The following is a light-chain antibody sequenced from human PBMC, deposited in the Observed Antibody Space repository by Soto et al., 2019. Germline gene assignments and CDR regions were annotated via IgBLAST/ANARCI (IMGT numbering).Light chain of an antibody. CDR3: QQLFDSPIT. CDR1: QVISTS. CDR2: ADS. Sequence: DIQLTQSPSFLSPSIGYSVTITCRASQVISTSLAWYQVKPGKAPKILIYADSTLESGVPSRFSATVSGTEFSLTITSLQPEDFATYYCQQLFDSPITFGQGTRLEIK. J-gene: IGKJ5*01. V-gene: IGKV1-9*01.